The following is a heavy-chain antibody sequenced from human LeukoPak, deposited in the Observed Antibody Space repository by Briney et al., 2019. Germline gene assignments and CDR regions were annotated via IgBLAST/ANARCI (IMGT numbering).Heavy chain of an antibody. V-gene: IGHV3-7*03. CDR1: GFTFSSYW. Sequence: LGGSLRLPCAASGFTFSSYWMSWVRQAPGKGLEWVANINKDGGEKYYVDSVKGRFTISRDNAKNSLYLQMNSLRADDTAVYYCAREDGPDFNVWGHGTMVTVSS. CDR2: INKDGGEK. D-gene: IGHD5-24*01. CDR3: AREDGPDFNV. J-gene: IGHJ3*01.